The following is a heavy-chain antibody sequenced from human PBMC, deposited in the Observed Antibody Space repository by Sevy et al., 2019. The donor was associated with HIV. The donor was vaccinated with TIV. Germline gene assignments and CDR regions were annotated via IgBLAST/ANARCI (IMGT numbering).Heavy chain of an antibody. J-gene: IGHJ4*02. V-gene: IGHV3-30*18. CDR2: ISYDESTQ. CDR1: GFTLSTHV. Sequence: GGSLRLSCEVSGFTLSTHVMHWVRQAPGKGREGVAGISYDESTQYYGDSVKGRFTISRDNSKNPLYLQMNSLRPEDTAVYYCAKDPRPYGDNVEGFDYWGQGTLVTVSS. D-gene: IGHD4-17*01. CDR3: AKDPRPYGDNVEGFDY.